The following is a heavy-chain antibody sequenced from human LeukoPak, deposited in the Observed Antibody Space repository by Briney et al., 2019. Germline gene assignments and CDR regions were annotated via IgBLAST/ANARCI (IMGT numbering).Heavy chain of an antibody. D-gene: IGHD5-18*01. CDR1: GFTFSDYY. CDR2: ISSRGGRV. J-gene: IGHJ4*02. V-gene: IGHV3-11*01. Sequence: GRSLRLACSASGFTFSDYYMYWIRQAPGKGMGWDSSISSRGGRVYYADSVKGRFTISRDNAKNSLYLQMNSLRAGDTAVYYYARATRADTAMVNFDYWGQGTLVTVSS. CDR3: ARATRADTAMVNFDY.